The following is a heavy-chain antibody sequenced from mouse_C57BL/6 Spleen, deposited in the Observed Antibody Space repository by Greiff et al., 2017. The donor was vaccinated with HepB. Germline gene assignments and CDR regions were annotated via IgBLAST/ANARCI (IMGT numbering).Heavy chain of an antibody. J-gene: IGHJ4*01. V-gene: IGHV1-82*01. CDR1: GYAFSSSW. Sequence: VQLQQSGPELVKPGASVKISCKASGYAFSSSWMNWVKQRPGKGLEWIGRIYPGDGDTNYNGKFKGKATLTADKSSSTAYMQLSSLTSEDSAVYFGVQGFSYYGYAMDYWGQGTSVTVSS. CDR2: IYPGDGDT. D-gene: IGHD2-10*01. CDR3: VQGFSYYGYAMDY.